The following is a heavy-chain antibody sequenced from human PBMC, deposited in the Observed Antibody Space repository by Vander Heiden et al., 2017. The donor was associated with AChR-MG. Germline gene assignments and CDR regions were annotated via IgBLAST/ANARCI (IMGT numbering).Heavy chain of an antibody. J-gene: IGHJ4*02. CDR3: ARGPCSGGRCYEN. V-gene: IGHV1-2*06. CDR2: INPKNGDT. Sequence: QVQLVQSGAEVKKPGASVTVPCKASGYTFHASYIPWVRQVPGQGLEWLGRINPKNGDTDYEQNFQGRVTVTRDTSISTAYMELSSLRSDDTAVYYCARGPCSGGRCYENWGQGTLVTVSA. CDR1: GYTFHASY. D-gene: IGHD2-15*01.